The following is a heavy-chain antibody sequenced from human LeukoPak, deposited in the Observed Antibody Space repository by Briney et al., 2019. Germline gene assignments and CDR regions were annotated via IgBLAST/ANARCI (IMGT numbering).Heavy chain of an antibody. J-gene: IGHJ6*02. Sequence: SETLSLTCTVSGGSISSYYWSWIRQPPGKGLEWIGYIYYSGSTNYNPSLKSRVTISVDTSKNHISLKLSSVTAADTAAYYCARHGSSWYGDYYGMDVWGQGTTVTVSS. CDR2: IYYSGST. CDR1: GGSISSYY. V-gene: IGHV4-59*08. D-gene: IGHD6-13*01. CDR3: ARHGSSWYGDYYGMDV.